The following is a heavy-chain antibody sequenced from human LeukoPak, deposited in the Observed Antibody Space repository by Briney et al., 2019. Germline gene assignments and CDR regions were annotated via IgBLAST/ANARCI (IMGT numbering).Heavy chain of an antibody. D-gene: IGHD3-3*01. CDR3: ARASSYDFWSGYSLRFDY. CDR1: GGSISSYY. Sequence: SETLSLTCTVSGGSISSYYWSWIRQPAGKGLEWIGRIYTSGSTNYNPSLKSRVTMSVDTSKNQFSLKLSSVTAADTAVYYCARASSYDFWSGYSLRFDYWGQGTLVTVSS. V-gene: IGHV4-4*07. J-gene: IGHJ4*02. CDR2: IYTSGST.